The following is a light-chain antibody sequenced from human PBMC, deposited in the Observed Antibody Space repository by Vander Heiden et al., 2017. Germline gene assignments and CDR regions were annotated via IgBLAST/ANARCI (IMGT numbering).Light chain of an antibody. V-gene: IGLV3-21*02. CDR1: NIGSKS. J-gene: IGLJ2*01. CDR2: EDS. Sequence: SYVLTQPPSVSVAPGQTARITCGGNNIGSKSVHWYQQKPGQAPVLVCYEDSDRPSGIPERFSGSNSGNTATLTISRVEAGDEADYYCQVWDSSSDQLVFGGGTKLNGL. CDR3: QVWDSSSDQLV.